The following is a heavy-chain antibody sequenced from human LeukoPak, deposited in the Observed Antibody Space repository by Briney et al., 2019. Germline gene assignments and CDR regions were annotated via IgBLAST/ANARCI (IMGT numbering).Heavy chain of an antibody. D-gene: IGHD2-15*01. CDR1: GFTFSSYG. CDR3: ARACSGGSCYPQDDYYYYGMDV. V-gene: IGHV3-33*01. J-gene: IGHJ6*04. Sequence: GGSLRLSCAASGFTFSSYGMHWVRQAPGKGLEWVAVIWYDGSNKYYADSVKGRFTISGDNSKNTLYLQMNSLRAEDTAVYYCARACSGGSCYPQDDYYYYGMDVWGKGTTVTVSS. CDR2: IWYDGSNK.